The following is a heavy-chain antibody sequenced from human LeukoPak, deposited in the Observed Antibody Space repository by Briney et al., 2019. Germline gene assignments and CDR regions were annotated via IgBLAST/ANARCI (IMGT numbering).Heavy chain of an antibody. V-gene: IGHV3-9*01. D-gene: IGHD3-10*01. Sequence: SGGSLRLSCATSGFTFSFYNMNWVRQAPGKGLEWVSGISWNSGSIAYADSVKGRFTISRDNTKNSLYLQMSSLRAEDTALYYCAKGYYNSGGYYTPPDYWGQGTLVTVSS. CDR1: GFTFSFYN. CDR2: ISWNSGSI. CDR3: AKGYYNSGGYYTPPDY. J-gene: IGHJ4*02.